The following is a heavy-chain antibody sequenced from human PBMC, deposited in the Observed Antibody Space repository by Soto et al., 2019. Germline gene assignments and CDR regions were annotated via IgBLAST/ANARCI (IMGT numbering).Heavy chain of an antibody. CDR3: ARINYHGFRNFDH. CDR1: NASISNDLW. J-gene: IGHJ4*02. D-gene: IGHD3-10*01. Sequence: QVQLQESGPRLVKPSGTLSLTCAVSNASISNDLWCTWVRQSPGKGLEWIGEIFHSGSTNYNPSLRSRVTVSVDKSKNQFSLKLTSVTAADTAVYYCARINYHGFRNFDHWGQGTLVTVSS. CDR2: IFHSGST. V-gene: IGHV4-4*02.